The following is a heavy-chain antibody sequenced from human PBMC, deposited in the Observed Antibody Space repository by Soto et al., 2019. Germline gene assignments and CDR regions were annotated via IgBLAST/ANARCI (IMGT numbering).Heavy chain of an antibody. CDR3: ASTFGARFDD. CDR2: INPSVGST. D-gene: IGHD1-26*01. Sequence: ASVKVSCKASGYTFTSQNMHWVRQAPGQGLEWMGVINPSVGSTTYAQKFQGRVTMTRDTSTSTVYMEVSSLRSEDTAVYYCASTFGARFDDRGQGTPVTVSS. J-gene: IGHJ4*02. V-gene: IGHV1-46*03. CDR1: GYTFTSQN.